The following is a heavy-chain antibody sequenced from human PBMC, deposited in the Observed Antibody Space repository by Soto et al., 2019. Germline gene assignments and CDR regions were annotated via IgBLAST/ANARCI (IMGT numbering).Heavy chain of an antibody. J-gene: IGHJ4*02. CDR2: IIPILGIA. Sequence: QVQLVQSGAEVKKPGSSVKVSCKASGGTFSSYTISWVRQAPGQVLEWMGRIIPILGIANYAQKLQGRVTITADRSTSTAYMELSSLRSEDTAVYYCAREEYYYGSGAFFDSWGQGTLVTVSS. CDR1: GGTFSSYT. CDR3: AREEYYYGSGAFFDS. D-gene: IGHD3-10*01. V-gene: IGHV1-69*08.